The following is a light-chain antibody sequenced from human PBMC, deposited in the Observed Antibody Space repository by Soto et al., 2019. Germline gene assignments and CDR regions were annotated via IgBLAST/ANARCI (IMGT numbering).Light chain of an antibody. CDR3: SSYTSSSTPFYV. J-gene: IGLJ1*01. CDR2: EVS. V-gene: IGLV2-14*01. Sequence: QPVLTQPASVSGSPGQSITISCTGTSSDVGGYNYVSWYQQHPGKAPKLMIYEVSNRPSGVSNRFSGSKSGNTASLTISGLQAEDEADYYCSSYTSSSTPFYVFGTGTKLTV. CDR1: SSDVGGYNY.